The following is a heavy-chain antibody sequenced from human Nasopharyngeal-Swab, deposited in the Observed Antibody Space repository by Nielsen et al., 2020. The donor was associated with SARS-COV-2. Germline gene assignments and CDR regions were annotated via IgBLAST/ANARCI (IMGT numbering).Heavy chain of an antibody. CDR1: GYTLTCYY. D-gene: IGHD1-26*01. V-gene: IGHV1-2*02. CDR2: INPNSGGT. J-gene: IGHJ6*02. Sequence: ASGKVSCKASGYTLTCYYMHWVRQAPGQGLEWMGWINPNSGGTNYAQKFQGRVTMTRDTSISTAYMELSRLRSDDTAVYYCARVGLVGARYYYGMDVWGQGTTVTVSS. CDR3: ARVGLVGARYYYGMDV.